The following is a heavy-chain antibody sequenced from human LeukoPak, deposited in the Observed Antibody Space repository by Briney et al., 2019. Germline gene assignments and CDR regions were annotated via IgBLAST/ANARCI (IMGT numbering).Heavy chain of an antibody. D-gene: IGHD3-3*01. CDR1: GVTFRSYA. Sequence: PGGSLRLSCAASGVTFRSYAMSWVRPAPGKGLEWVSAITGRSGSTHYAQSVKCRFTISSDNSKNTLYLQMNSLRAEDTAVYYCAKYASLEWLLYFDYWGQGPLVTVSS. J-gene: IGHJ4*02. V-gene: IGHV3-23*01. CDR2: ITGRSGST. CDR3: AKYASLEWLLYFDY.